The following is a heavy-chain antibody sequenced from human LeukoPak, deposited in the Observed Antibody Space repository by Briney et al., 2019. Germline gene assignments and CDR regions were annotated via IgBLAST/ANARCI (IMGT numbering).Heavy chain of an antibody. CDR1: GGTLSSYA. D-gene: IGHD2-2*01. V-gene: IGHV1-69*13. J-gene: IGHJ4*02. CDR3: ALVRYCSSTSCFLDY. Sequence: SVKVSCKASGGTLSSYAISWVRQAPGQGLEWMGGIIPIFGTANYAQKFQGRVTITADESTSTAYMELSSLRSEDTAVYYCALVRYCSSTSCFLDYWGQGTLVTVSS. CDR2: IIPIFGTA.